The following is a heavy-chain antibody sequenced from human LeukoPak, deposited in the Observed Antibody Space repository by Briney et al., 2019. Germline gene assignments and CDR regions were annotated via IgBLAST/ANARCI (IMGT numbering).Heavy chain of an antibody. D-gene: IGHD2-2*02. V-gene: IGHV3-33*01. CDR1: GFTFSSYG. CDR3: ARANAYCSSTSCYSYYYYYYMDV. J-gene: IGHJ6*03. CDR2: IWYDGSNK. Sequence: GGSLRLSCAAPGFTFSSYGMHWVRQAPGKGLEWVAVIWYDGSNKYYADSVKGRFTISRDNSKNTLYLQMNSLRAEDTAVYYCARANAYCSSTSCYSYYYYYYMDVWGKGTTVTVSS.